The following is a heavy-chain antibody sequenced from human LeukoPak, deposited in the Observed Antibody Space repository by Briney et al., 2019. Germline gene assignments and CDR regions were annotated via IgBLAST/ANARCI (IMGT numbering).Heavy chain of an antibody. Sequence: GGSLRLSCAASGFTFSSYAMYWVRQAPGKGLEWVSSISSSSSYIYYADSVKGRFTISRDNAKNSLYLQMNSLRAEDTAVYYCARVTIVVPRFSGMDVWGQGTTVTVSS. CDR3: ARVTIVVPRFSGMDV. CDR2: ISSSSSYI. D-gene: IGHD3-22*01. J-gene: IGHJ6*02. V-gene: IGHV3-21*01. CDR1: GFTFSSYA.